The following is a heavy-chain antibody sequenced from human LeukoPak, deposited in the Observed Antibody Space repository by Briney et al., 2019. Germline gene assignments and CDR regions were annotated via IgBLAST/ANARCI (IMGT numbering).Heavy chain of an antibody. Sequence: ASVKVSCKASGGTFSSYAISWVRQAPGQGLERMGGIIPIFGTANYAQKFQGRVTITADESTSTAYMELSSLRSEDTAVYYCARVGPGGYSYGDYYYYYMDVWGKGTTVTISS. CDR2: IIPIFGTA. V-gene: IGHV1-69*13. CDR3: ARVGPGGYSYGDYYYYYMDV. J-gene: IGHJ6*03. D-gene: IGHD5-18*01. CDR1: GGTFSSYA.